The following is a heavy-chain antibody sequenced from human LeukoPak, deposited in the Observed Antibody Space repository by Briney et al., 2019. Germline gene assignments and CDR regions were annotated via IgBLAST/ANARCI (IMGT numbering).Heavy chain of an antibody. CDR3: ARVVGYCSSTSCYYYYYYYMDV. J-gene: IGHJ6*03. D-gene: IGHD2-2*01. V-gene: IGHV3-66*02. Sequence: SGGSLRLSCAASGFTFSSYAMSWVRQAPGKGLEWVSVIYSGGSTYYADSVKGRFTISRDNSKNTLYLQMNSLRAEDTAVYYCARVVGYCSSTSCYYYYYYYMDVWGKGTTVTVSS. CDR1: GFTFSSYA. CDR2: IYSGGST.